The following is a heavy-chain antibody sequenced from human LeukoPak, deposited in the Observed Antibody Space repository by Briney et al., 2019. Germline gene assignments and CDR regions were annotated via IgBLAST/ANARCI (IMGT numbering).Heavy chain of an antibody. CDR2: IIPILGIA. V-gene: IGHV1-69*04. CDR1: GGTFSSYA. J-gene: IGHJ4*02. CDR3: ARDAYCSGGSCYSGFDY. D-gene: IGHD2-15*01. Sequence: GASVKVSCKASGGTFSSYAISWARQAPGQGLEWMGRIIPILGIANYAQKFQGRVTITADKSTSTAYMELSSLRSEDTAVYYCARDAYCSGGSCYSGFDYWGQGTLVTVSS.